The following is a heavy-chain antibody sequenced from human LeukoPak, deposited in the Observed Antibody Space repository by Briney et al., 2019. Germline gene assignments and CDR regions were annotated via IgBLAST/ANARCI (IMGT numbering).Heavy chain of an antibody. CDR3: ARTYDFGRGPPGDAFDN. CDR1: GFTFSDYY. V-gene: IGHV3-11*06. D-gene: IGHD3-3*01. Sequence: KPGGSLRLSCAASGFTFSDYYMSWIRQAPGKGLEWVSYIDARSGITYYADSVQGRFTISRDNAQESVFLQMNSLRADDTAVYYCARTYDFGRGPPGDAFDNWGPGTLVTVSS. CDR2: IDARSGIT. J-gene: IGHJ3*02.